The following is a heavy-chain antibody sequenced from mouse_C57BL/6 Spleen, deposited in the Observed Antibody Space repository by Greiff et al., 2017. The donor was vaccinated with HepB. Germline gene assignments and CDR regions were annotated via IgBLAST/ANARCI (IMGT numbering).Heavy chain of an antibody. Sequence: QVQLQQPGAELVRPGSSVKLSCKASGYTFTSYWMHWVKQRPIQGLEWIGNIDPSDSETHYNQKFKDKATLTVDKSSSTAYMQLSSLTSEDSAVYYCAGGPFYAMDYWGQGTSVTVSS. CDR2: IDPSDSET. CDR1: GYTFTSYW. J-gene: IGHJ4*01. CDR3: AGGPFYAMDY. V-gene: IGHV1-52*01.